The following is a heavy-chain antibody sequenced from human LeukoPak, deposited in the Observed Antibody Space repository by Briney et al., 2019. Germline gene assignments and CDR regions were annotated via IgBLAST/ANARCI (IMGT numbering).Heavy chain of an antibody. CDR3: ARANYFDSSGYLTADAFDI. J-gene: IGHJ3*02. V-gene: IGHV1-2*02. CDR1: GRIFTGYY. Sequence: ASVKVSCKASGRIFTGYYIHWVRQAPGQGLEWMGWINPNSGGTNYAQKFQGRVTMTRDTSISTAYMELSGLRSDDTAVCYCARANYFDSSGYLTADAFDIWGQGTMVTVSS. CDR2: INPNSGGT. D-gene: IGHD3-22*01.